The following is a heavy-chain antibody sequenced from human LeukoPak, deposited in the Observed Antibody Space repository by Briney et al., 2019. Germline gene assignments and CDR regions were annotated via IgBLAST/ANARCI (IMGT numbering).Heavy chain of an antibody. Sequence: GGSLTLSCAASGFTFSSYWMSWVRQAPGKGLEWVANIKQDGSEKYYVDSVKGRLTISRDNAKNSLYLQMNSLRAEDTAVYYCTTDYGDVRRYQRRLRYYGMDVWGQGTTVTVSS. J-gene: IGHJ6*02. V-gene: IGHV3-7*04. CDR1: GFTFSSYW. CDR3: TTDYGDVRRYQRRLRYYGMDV. D-gene: IGHD4-17*01. CDR2: IKQDGSEK.